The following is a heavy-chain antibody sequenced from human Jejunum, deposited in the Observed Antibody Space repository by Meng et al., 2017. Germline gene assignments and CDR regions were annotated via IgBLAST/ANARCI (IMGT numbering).Heavy chain of an antibody. CDR2: INTYSGVP. D-gene: IGHD2-2*01. Sequence: QVQLVQSGSEVKKPGASVKVACKASGYTFTGYYMHWVREAPGQGLEGMGRINTYSGVPNYAQKFQGRVTMTTDTSINTAYMELSGLSSDDTALYYCASNVDCTSTSCYAYWGQGTLVTVSS. CDR3: ASNVDCTSTSCYAY. J-gene: IGHJ4*02. CDR1: GYTFTGYY. V-gene: IGHV1-2*06.